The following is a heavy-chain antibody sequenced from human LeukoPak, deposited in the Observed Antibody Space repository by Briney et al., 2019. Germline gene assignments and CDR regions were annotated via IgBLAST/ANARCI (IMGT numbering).Heavy chain of an antibody. Sequence: ASVKVSCKASGYSLSSFDINWVRQGSGQGLEWMGWMNPKRGNTGYAPTFQGRVTITRDTSIDTAFMELSSLRPDDTAVYYCARGGSSSSYYNNYGMDVWGQGTTITVSS. CDR2: MNPKRGNT. V-gene: IGHV1-8*01. J-gene: IGHJ6*02. CDR3: ARGGSSSSYYNNYGMDV. CDR1: GYSLSSFD. D-gene: IGHD6-13*01.